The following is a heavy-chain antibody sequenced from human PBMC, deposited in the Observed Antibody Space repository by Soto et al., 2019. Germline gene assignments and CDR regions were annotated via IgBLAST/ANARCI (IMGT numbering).Heavy chain of an antibody. Sequence: GASVKVSCKASGYTFTSYGISWVRQAPGQGLEWMGWISAYNGNTNYAQKLQGRVTMTTDTSTSTAYMELRSLRSDDTAVYYCASGNDSSGPDAFDIWGQGTMVTVSS. J-gene: IGHJ3*02. CDR1: GYTFTSYG. D-gene: IGHD3-22*01. CDR2: ISAYNGNT. CDR3: ASGNDSSGPDAFDI. V-gene: IGHV1-18*01.